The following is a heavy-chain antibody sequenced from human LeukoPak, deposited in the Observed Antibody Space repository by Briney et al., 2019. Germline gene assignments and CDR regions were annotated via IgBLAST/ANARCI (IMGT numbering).Heavy chain of an antibody. CDR1: GGSISSGAYY. J-gene: IGHJ4*02. V-gene: IGHV4-31*03. CDR3: VRENYFDY. Sequence: SETLSLTCTVPGGSISSGAYYWGWIRQHPGKGLEYIGYIYYSGSTYYNPSLKSRVTISVDTSKNQFSLKLSSVTAADTAVYYCVRENYFDYWGQGTLVTVSS. CDR2: IYYSGST.